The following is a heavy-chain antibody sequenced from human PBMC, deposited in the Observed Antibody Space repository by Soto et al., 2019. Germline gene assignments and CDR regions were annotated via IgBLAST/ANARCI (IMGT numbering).Heavy chain of an antibody. CDR1: GFPFSSYD. CDR3: ARAIGPTLFDY. V-gene: IGHV3-13*04. Sequence: EVQLVESGGGLVQPGGSLRLSCSASGFPFSSYDMHWVRQGPGKGLEWDSAIGTAGDTNYAGSVKGRFTISRENAKNSLYLQMNSLRAGDTAIYFCARAIGPTLFDYWGQGTLFTVSS. CDR2: IGTAGDT. D-gene: IGHD3-22*01. J-gene: IGHJ4*02.